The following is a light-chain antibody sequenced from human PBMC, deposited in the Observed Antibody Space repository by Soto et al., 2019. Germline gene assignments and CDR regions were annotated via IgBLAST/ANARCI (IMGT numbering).Light chain of an antibody. J-gene: IGKJ1*01. CDR1: QSIINY. CDR2: AAS. CDR3: QQYNSYWT. V-gene: IGKV1-5*01. Sequence: DIQMTQSSSSLSSSVGDRVTITCRASQSIINYLNWYHQKPGKAPNLLIHAASSLQSGVPPRFSGSGSGTEFTLTISSLQPDDFATYYCQQYNSYWTFGQGTKVDIK.